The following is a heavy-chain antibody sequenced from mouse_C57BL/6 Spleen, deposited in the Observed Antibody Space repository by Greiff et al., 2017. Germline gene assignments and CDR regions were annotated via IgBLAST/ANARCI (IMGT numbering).Heavy chain of an antibody. CDR2: IRLKSDNYAT. D-gene: IGHD2-4*01. J-gene: IGHJ4*01. Sequence: EVKLMESGGGLVQPGGSMKLSCVASGFTFSNYWMNWVRQSPEKGLEWVAQIRLKSDNYATHYAESVKGRFTISRDDSKSSVYLQMNNLRAEDTGIYYCTGPIYYDYDGYAMDYWGQGTSVTVSS. CDR1: GFTFSNYW. CDR3: TGPIYYDYDGYAMDY. V-gene: IGHV6-3*01.